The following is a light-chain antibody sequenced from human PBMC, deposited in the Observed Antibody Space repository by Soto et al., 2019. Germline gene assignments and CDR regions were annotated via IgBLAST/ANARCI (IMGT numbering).Light chain of an antibody. J-gene: IGKJ5*01. CDR3: QQRNVCPPAT. V-gene: IGKV3-11*01. CDR1: PSVTNF. CDR2: GAF. Sequence: IGLSKSPTSLSLSKGEKATLSCRASPSVTNFLAWYQQKPGQAPRLLIYGAFNRATGIPARFSGSGSGPDFTLTISILEPEASAVYFRQQRNVCPPATLGQGTRLEIK.